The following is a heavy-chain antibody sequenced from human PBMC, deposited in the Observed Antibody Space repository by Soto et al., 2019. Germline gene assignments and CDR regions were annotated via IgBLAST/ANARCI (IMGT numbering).Heavy chain of an antibody. CDR3: AIVSRRGSAIDFDY. CDR1: GYTFSNYD. Sequence: QVQLVQSGAELKKPGASVKVSCKASGYTFSNYDMNWVRQATGQGPEWLGWVNPNNGDTGYAQKFQGRVTLTTDISTSTAYLELPRLRSEDTAIYYCAIVSRRGSAIDFDYWVQRTLIIVSS. J-gene: IGHJ4*02. D-gene: IGHD3-10*01. V-gene: IGHV1-8*01. CDR2: VNPNNGDT.